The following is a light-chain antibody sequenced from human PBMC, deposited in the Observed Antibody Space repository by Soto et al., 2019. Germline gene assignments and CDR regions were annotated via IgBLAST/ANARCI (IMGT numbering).Light chain of an antibody. CDR1: QSVSNQ. CDR3: QQRSNWPPWT. Sequence: EIVLTQSPATLSLSPGDRATLSCRASQSVSNQLAWYQQKPGQAPRLLIYDASNRATGIPARFRGSGSGTDFTLTISSLEPEDFAVYYWQQRSNWPPWTFGQGTKVEIK. J-gene: IGKJ1*01. V-gene: IGKV3-11*01. CDR2: DAS.